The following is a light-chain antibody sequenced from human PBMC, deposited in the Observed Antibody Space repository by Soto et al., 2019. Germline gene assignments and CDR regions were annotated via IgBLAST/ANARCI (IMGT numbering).Light chain of an antibody. CDR2: GAS. J-gene: IGKJ1*01. CDR3: QQYGSSGT. CDR1: PSVSSTY. Sequence: EVRLGQSPGTLSLSTRERATLSCVASPSVSSTYLAWYQHKPGQAPRLIIYGASNRATGIPARFSGSGPGTDFTLTISSLEPEDFAVYYCQQYGSSGTFGQGTKVDIK. V-gene: IGKV3-20*01.